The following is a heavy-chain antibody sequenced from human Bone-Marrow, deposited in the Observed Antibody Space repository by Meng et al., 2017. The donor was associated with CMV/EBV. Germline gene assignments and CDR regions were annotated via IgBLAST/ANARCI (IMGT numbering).Heavy chain of an antibody. CDR3: ARAFGAHDY. CDR1: GFTFSTYA. V-gene: IGHV3-74*01. Sequence: GESLKISCAASGFTFSTYAMNWVRQAPGKGLVWVSRINSDGSSTSYADSVKGRFTISRDNAKNTLYLQMNSLRAEDTAVYYCARAFGAHDYWGQGTLVTVSS. D-gene: IGHD1-26*01. J-gene: IGHJ4*02. CDR2: INSDGSST.